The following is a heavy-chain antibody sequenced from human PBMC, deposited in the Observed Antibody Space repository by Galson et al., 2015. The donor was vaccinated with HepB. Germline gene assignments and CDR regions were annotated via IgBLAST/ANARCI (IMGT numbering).Heavy chain of an antibody. CDR1: GFTFSSYG. Sequence: SLRLSCAASGFTFSSYGMHWVRQAPGKGLEWVAFIRYDGSNKYYADSVKGRFTISRDNSKNTLYLQMNSLRAEDTAVYYCAKSDTGYCSSTSCYSGNYYYGMDVWGQGTTVTVSS. J-gene: IGHJ6*02. V-gene: IGHV3-30*02. CDR3: AKSDTGYCSSTSCYSGNYYYGMDV. CDR2: IRYDGSNK. D-gene: IGHD2-2*02.